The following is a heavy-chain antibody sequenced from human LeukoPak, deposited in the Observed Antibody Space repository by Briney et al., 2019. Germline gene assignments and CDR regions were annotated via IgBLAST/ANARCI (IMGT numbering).Heavy chain of an antibody. J-gene: IGHJ4*02. CDR3: AKDIAQGYTFGTIEEDY. D-gene: IGHD5-12*01. CDR1: GIAFSRFA. V-gene: IGHV3-23*01. Sequence: GGSLRLSCAASGIAFSRFAMSWVRQAPGKGLEWVSVVSGSGDITHHAESVRGRFTISRDNSKNTLYLEMNRLRSDDTAIYYCAKDIAQGYTFGTIEEDYWGQGTLVTVAS. CDR2: VSGSGDIT.